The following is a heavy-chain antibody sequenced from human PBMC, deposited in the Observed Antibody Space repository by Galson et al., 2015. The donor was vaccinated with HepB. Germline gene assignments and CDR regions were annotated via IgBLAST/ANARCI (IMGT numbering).Heavy chain of an antibody. CDR3: ARDLSSSGSYYVTYYYYYGMDV. CDR2: ISSSSSYI. D-gene: IGHD1-26*01. J-gene: IGHJ6*02. Sequence: LRLSCAASGFTFSSYSMNWVRQAPGKGLEWVSSISSSSSYIYYADSVKGRFTISRDNAKNSLYLQMNSLRAEDTAVYYCARDLSSSGSYYVTYYYYYGMDVWGQGTTVTVSS. V-gene: IGHV3-21*01. CDR1: GFTFSSYS.